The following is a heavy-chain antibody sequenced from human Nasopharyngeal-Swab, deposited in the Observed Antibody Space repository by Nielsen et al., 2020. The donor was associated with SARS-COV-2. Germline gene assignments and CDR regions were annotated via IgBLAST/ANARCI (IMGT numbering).Heavy chain of an antibody. V-gene: IGHV4-34*01. CDR2: INHSGST. J-gene: IGHJ4*02. CDR3: ARGWGYSSSWYGVFDY. Sequence: ESLKISCAVYGGSFSGYYWSWIRQPPGKGLEWIGEINHSGSTNYNPSLKSRVTISVDTSKNQFSLKLSSVTAADTAVYYCARGWGYSSSWYGVFDYWGQGTLVTVSS. CDR1: GGSFSGYY. D-gene: IGHD6-13*01.